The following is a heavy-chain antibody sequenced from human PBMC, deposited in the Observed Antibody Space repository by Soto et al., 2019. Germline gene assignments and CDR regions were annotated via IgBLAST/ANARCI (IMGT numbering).Heavy chain of an antibody. CDR3: AADLTRYSYGPGY. CDR2: IVVGSGNT. V-gene: IGHV1-58*01. Sequence: SVKVSCKASGFTFTSSAVQWVRQARGQRLEWKGWIVVGSGNTNYAQKFQERVTITRDMSTSTAYMELSSLRSEDTAVYYCAADLTRYSYGPGYWGQGTLVTVSS. D-gene: IGHD5-18*01. CDR1: GFTFTSSA. J-gene: IGHJ4*02.